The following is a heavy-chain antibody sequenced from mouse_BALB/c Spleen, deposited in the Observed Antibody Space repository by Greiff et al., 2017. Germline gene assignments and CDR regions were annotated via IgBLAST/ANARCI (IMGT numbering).Heavy chain of an antibody. CDR3: ANYYGYRFAY. J-gene: IGHJ3*01. Sequence: EVNLVESGGGLVKPGGSLTLSCAASGFTFSSYAMSWVRQTPEKRLEWVASISSGGSTYYPDGVKGRFTISRDNARNILYLQMSSLRSEDTAMYYCANYYGYRFAYWGQGTLVTVSA. V-gene: IGHV5-6-5*01. CDR1: GFTFSSYA. D-gene: IGHD1-2*01. CDR2: ISSGGST.